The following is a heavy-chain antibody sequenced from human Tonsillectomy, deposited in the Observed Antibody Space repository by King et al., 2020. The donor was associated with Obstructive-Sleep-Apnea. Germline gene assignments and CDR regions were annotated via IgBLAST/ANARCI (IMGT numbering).Heavy chain of an antibody. V-gene: IGHV4-31*03. Sequence: QLQESGPGQVKPSETLSLTCSVSGVSITSAGNNWNCIRQRPGKGLEWIGYIYDSGKTYYNPSLKSRVIIAVDTSKNQFSLKLKSVTAADTAIYYCARELMQPSYRMDHWGQGTLVTVSS. CDR2: IYDSGKT. CDR1: GVSITSAGNN. J-gene: IGHJ4*02. D-gene: IGHD2-8*01. CDR3: ARELMQPSYRMDH.